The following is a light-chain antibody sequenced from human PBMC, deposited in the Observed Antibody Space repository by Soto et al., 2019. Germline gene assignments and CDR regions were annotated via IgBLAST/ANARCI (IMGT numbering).Light chain of an antibody. CDR3: QQYGSPPPWT. CDR2: GAS. J-gene: IGKJ1*01. V-gene: IGKV3-20*01. CDR1: QSVSSSY. Sequence: EIVLTQSPGTLSLSPGERATLSCRASQSVSSSYLAWYQQKPGQAPRLLIYGASSSATGIPDRFSRSGSGTDFTLTISRLEPEDFAVHCSQQYGSPPPWTFGQGTKVEIK.